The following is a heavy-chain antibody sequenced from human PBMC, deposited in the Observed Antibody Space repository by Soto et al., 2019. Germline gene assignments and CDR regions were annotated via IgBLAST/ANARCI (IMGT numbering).Heavy chain of an antibody. V-gene: IGHV3-7*01. D-gene: IGHD5-12*01. J-gene: IGHJ4*02. CDR3: SRDAYSGYFGLGY. CDR2: IKQDGSEK. CDR1: GFTFSTFW. Sequence: GGSLRLSCAASGFTFSTFWMTWVRQAPGKGLEWVANIKQDGSEKYYVDSVKGRFTISRDNAKNSLFLQMNSLRAEDTAVYYCSRDAYSGYFGLGYWGQGTLVTVSS.